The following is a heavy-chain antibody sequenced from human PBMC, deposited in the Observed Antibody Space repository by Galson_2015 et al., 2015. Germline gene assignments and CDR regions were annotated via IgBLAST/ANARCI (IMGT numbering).Heavy chain of an antibody. V-gene: IGHV5-51*01. CDR1: GYSFTSYW. CDR2: IYPGDSDT. J-gene: IGHJ4*02. CDR3: ARLGPLPGGVSPVTIPRTDFDY. D-gene: IGHD4-17*01. Sequence: QSGAEVKKPGESLKISCKGSGYSFTSYWIGWVRQMPGKGLEWMGIIYPGDSDTRYSPSFQGQVTISADKSISTAYLQWSSLKASDTAMYYCARLGPLPGGVSPVTIPRTDFDYWGQGTLVTVSS.